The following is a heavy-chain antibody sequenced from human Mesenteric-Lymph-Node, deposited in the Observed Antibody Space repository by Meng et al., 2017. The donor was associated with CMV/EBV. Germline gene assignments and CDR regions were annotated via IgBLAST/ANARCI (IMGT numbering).Heavy chain of an antibody. D-gene: IGHD3-22*01. Sequence: KGSGYSFTSYWIRWVRQMPGKGLEWMGRIDPSDSYTNYSPSFQGHVTISADKSISTAYLQWSSLKASDTAMYYCAAPGSSSGYYEVYWGQGTLVTVSS. CDR3: AAPGSSSGYYEVY. CDR2: IDPSDSYT. J-gene: IGHJ4*02. V-gene: IGHV5-10-1*01. CDR1: GYSFTSYW.